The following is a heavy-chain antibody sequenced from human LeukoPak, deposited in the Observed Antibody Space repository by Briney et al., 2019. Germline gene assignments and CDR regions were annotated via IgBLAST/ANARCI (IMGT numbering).Heavy chain of an antibody. CDR3: ARLCRYCSYAFDI. D-gene: IGHD2-15*01. J-gene: IGHJ3*02. CDR2: INPNSGGT. Sequence: AXVKVSCKASGYTFTGYYMHWVRQAPGQGLEWMGWINPNSGGTNYAQKFQGRVTMTRDTSISTAYMELSRLRSDDTAVYYCARLCRYCSYAFDIWGQGTMVTVSS. CDR1: GYTFTGYY. V-gene: IGHV1-2*02.